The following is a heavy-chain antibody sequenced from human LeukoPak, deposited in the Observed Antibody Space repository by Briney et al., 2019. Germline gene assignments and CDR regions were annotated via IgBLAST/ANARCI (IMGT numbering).Heavy chain of an antibody. J-gene: IGHJ1*01. D-gene: IGHD2-2*01. CDR1: GFTSSA. CDR3: AKISTSTNCCLEGSQH. V-gene: IGHV3-30-3*02. Sequence: PGGPLRLSCAASGFTSSAMHWVRQAPGKGLEWVAVISYDGNNKYYADSVKGRFTVSRDNSNNTLYLQMNSLRPEDTAVYYCAKISTSTNCCLEGSQHWGQGTLVTVSS. CDR2: ISYDGNNK.